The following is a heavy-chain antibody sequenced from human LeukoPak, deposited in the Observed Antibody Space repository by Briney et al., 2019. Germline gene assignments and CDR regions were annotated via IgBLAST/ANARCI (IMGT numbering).Heavy chain of an antibody. CDR2: ISSSGSTI. J-gene: IGHJ5*02. CDR1: GFTFSSYE. D-gene: IGHD4-23*01. V-gene: IGHV3-48*03. Sequence: GGSLRLSCAASGFTFSSYEMNWVRQAPGKGLEWVSYISSSGSTIYYADSVKGRFTISRDNAKNSLYLQMNSLRAEGTAVYYCGGTTVVPSWFDPWGQGTLVTVSS. CDR3: GGTTVVPSWFDP.